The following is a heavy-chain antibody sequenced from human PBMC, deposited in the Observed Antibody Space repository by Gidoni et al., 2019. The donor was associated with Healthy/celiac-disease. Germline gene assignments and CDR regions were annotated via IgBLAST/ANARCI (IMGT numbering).Heavy chain of an antibody. Sequence: QVQLQQWGAGLLKPSETLSLTCAVYGGSFSGYYWSWIRQPPGKGLEWSGEINHSGSTNYNPSLKSRVTISVDTPKNQFSLKLSSVTAADTAVYYCARGDYDFWRSDYYYGMDVWGQGTTVTVSS. V-gene: IGHV4-34*01. CDR1: GGSFSGYY. J-gene: IGHJ6*02. CDR3: ARGDYDFWRSDYYYGMDV. CDR2: INHSGST. D-gene: IGHD3-3*01.